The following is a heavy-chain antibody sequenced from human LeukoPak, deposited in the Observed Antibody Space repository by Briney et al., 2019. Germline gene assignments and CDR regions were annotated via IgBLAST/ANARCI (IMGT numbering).Heavy chain of an antibody. J-gene: IGHJ5*02. CDR2: IIPIFGTA. D-gene: IGHD6-13*01. V-gene: IGHV1-69*06. CDR1: GGTFSSYA. CDR3: ARGRPTTSIAAAGVNWFDP. Sequence: SVKVSCKASGGTFSSYAISWVRQAPGQGLEWMGGIIPIFGTANYAQKFQGRVTITADKSTSTAYVELSSLRSEDTAVYYCARGRPTTSIAAAGVNWFDPWGQGTLVTVSS.